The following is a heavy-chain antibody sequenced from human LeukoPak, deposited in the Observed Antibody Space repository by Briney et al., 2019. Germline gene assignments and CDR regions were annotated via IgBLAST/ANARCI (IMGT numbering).Heavy chain of an antibody. J-gene: IGHJ4*02. CDR1: GGTFRSYA. D-gene: IGHD2-15*01. V-gene: IGHV1-18*01. CDR3: ARVRCSGGSCYSARFDY. CDR2: ISAYNGNT. Sequence: GASVKVSCKASGGTFRSYAISWVRQAPGQGLEWMGWISAYNGNTNYAQKLQGRVTMTTDTSTSTAYMELRSLRSDDTAVYYYARVRCSGGSCYSARFDYWGQGTLVTVSS.